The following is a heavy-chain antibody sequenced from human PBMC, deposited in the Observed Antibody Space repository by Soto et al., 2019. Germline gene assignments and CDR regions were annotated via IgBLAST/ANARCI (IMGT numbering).Heavy chain of an antibody. J-gene: IGHJ3*02. CDR1: GYSFTSYW. V-gene: IGHV5-10-1*01. CDR3: ARLLVRYDLYDAFDI. CDR2: IDPSDSYT. Sequence: PGESLKISCKGSGYSFTSYWISWVRQMPGKGLEWMGRIDPSDSYTNYSPSFQGHVTISADKSISTAYLQWSSLKASDTAMYYCARLLVRYDLYDAFDIWGQGTMVTVSS. D-gene: IGHD5-12*01.